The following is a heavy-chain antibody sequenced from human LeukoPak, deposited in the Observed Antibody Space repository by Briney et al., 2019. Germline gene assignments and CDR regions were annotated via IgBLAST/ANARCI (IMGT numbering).Heavy chain of an antibody. J-gene: IGHJ4*01. Sequence: GGSLRLSCAASGFTFSRYAMSWVRQAPGKGLEWVSGISGSAANNFYAGSVKGRFTISRDNSKSTLYLQLNNVSAEDTAIYYCGKDLDASGIFYFDSWGPGTRVTVSS. V-gene: IGHV3-23*01. CDR1: GFTFSRYA. CDR3: GKDLDASGIFYFDS. CDR2: ISGSAANN. D-gene: IGHD3-10*01.